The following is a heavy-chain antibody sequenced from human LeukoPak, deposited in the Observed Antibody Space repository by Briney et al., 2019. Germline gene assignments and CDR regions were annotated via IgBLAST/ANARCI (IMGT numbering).Heavy chain of an antibody. J-gene: IGHJ3*02. CDR2: ITSSGSTV. CDR1: GSSFSDYY. D-gene: IGHD1-1*01. Sequence: GGSLRLSCAASGSSFSDYYMTWIRQAPGKGLEWVSYITSSGSTVFYADSVKGRLTISRDNAKKSLYLQMNSLRAEDTAVYYCARAWNDAFDIWGQGTMVTISS. CDR3: ARAWNDAFDI. V-gene: IGHV3-11*04.